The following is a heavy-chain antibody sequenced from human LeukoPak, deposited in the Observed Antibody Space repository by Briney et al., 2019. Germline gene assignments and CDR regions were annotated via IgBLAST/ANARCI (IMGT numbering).Heavy chain of an antibody. J-gene: IGHJ4*02. CDR2: ISGSGGST. Sequence: GGSLRLSCAASGFTFSSYAMSWVRQAPGKGLEWVSAISGSGGSTYYADSVKGRFTISRDNSKNTLYLHMNSLRAEDTAVYYCAKFGGTSQLWLPEDWGQGTLVTVSS. V-gene: IGHV3-23*01. D-gene: IGHD5-18*01. CDR1: GFTFSSYA. CDR3: AKFGGTSQLWLPED.